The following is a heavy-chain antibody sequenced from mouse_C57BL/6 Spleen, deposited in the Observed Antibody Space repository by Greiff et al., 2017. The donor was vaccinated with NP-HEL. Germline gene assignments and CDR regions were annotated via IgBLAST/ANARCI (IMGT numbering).Heavy chain of an antibody. V-gene: IGHV1-81*01. Sequence: QVQLQQSGAELARPGASVKLSCKASGYTFTSYGISWVKQRTGQGLEWIGEIYPRSGNTYYNEKFKGKATLTADKSSSTAYMELRSLTSEDSAVYFCARKVYDYDDDGHYAMDYWGQGTSVTVSS. J-gene: IGHJ4*01. CDR3: ARKVYDYDDDGHYAMDY. CDR2: IYPRSGNT. CDR1: GYTFTSYG. D-gene: IGHD2-4*01.